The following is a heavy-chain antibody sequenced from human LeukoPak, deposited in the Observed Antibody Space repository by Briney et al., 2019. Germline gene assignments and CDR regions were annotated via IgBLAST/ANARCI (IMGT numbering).Heavy chain of an antibody. Sequence: PGGSLRLSCAASGFTFSSYGMYWVRQAPGKGLEHVSGISSNGVYTYYANSVKGRFTISRDNPKNTVYLQMNSLRPEDTAMYYCAKDRGSYLNWFDPWGQGTLVTVSS. V-gene: IGHV3-64*01. CDR1: GFTFSSYG. D-gene: IGHD1-26*01. J-gene: IGHJ5*02. CDR2: ISSNGVYT. CDR3: AKDRGSYLNWFDP.